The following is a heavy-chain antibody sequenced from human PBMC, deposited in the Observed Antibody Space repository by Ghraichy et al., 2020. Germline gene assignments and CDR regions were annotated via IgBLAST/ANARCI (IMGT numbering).Heavy chain of an antibody. CDR3: AKRGGYYNFDY. D-gene: IGHD3-22*01. V-gene: IGHV3-23*01. CDR1: GFTFSSYA. J-gene: IGHJ4*02. CDR2: ISGSGDST. Sequence: GGSPRLSCAASGFTFSSYAMSWVRQAPGKGLEWVSVISGSGDSTYYADSVKGRFTISRDNSKNTLYLQMNSLRVEDTAVYYCAKRGGYYNFDYWGQGTLVTVSS.